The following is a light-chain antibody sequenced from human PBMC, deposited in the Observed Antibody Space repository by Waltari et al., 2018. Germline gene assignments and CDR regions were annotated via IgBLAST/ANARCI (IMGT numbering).Light chain of an antibody. CDR1: QSVSSN. V-gene: IGKV3-15*01. CDR2: GAS. CDR3: QQYNNWPPIFT. J-gene: IGKJ3*01. Sequence: TVMTQSPATLSVSPGERATLSCRASQSVSSNLAWYQQKPGQAPRLLIYGASTRATGIPARFSGSGSGTEFTLTISSLQSEDFAVYYCQQYNNWPPIFTFGPGTKVDIK.